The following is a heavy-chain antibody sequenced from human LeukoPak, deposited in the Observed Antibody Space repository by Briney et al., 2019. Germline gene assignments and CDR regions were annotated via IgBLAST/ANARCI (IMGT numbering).Heavy chain of an antibody. Sequence: GGSLRLSCAASGFTFSSYRMNWVRQAPGKGLEWVSSIRSSSSNIYYADSVKGRFTISRDNAKNSLYLQMNSLRAEDTAVYYCARDPSSWRGFGVASIGDAFDIWGQGTMVTVSS. D-gene: IGHD3-3*01. V-gene: IGHV3-21*01. CDR3: ARDPSSWRGFGVASIGDAFDI. J-gene: IGHJ3*02. CDR2: IRSSSSNI. CDR1: GFTFSSYR.